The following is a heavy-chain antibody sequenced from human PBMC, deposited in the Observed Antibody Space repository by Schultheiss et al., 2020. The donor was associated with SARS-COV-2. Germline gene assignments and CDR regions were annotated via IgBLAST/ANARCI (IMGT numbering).Heavy chain of an antibody. CDR2: ISGSGGST. CDR3: VVSTSYYDFWSGYFSPEMDV. CDR1: GFTFSSYW. D-gene: IGHD3-3*01. J-gene: IGHJ6*04. Sequence: GGSLRLSCAASGFTFSSYWMSWVRQAPGKGLEWVSAISGSGGSTYYADSVKGRFTISRDNSKNTLYLQMNSLRAEDTAVYYCVVSTSYYDFWSGYFSPEMDVWGKGTTVTVSS. V-gene: IGHV3-23*01.